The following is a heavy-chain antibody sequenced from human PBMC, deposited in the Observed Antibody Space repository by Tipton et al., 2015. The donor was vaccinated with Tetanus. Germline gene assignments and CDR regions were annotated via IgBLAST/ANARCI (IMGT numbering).Heavy chain of an antibody. J-gene: IGHJ4*02. D-gene: IGHD3-3*01. CDR3: VRANYELFKKGPFDF. CDR1: GGSVRGGSYQ. Sequence: TLSLTCTVSGGSVRGGSYQWNWIRQTPGKGLEWLAYISNSGSTNSNYSLKSRISISRDTSKNQFSLRLTSVTAADTAVYYCVRANYELFKKGPFDFWGPGSLVIVSS. V-gene: IGHV4-61*01. CDR2: ISNSGST.